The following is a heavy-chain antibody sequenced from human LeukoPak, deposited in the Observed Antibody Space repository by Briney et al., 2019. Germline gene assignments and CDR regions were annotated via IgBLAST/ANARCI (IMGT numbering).Heavy chain of an antibody. CDR1: GLSLSTSGVG. CDR3: ARMMTGRGVGASLRNWFDP. CDR2: IYWNDEK. D-gene: IGHD1-26*01. V-gene: IGHV2-5*01. J-gene: IGHJ5*02. Sequence: ESGPTLVKPTQTLTLTCTLSGLSLSTSGVGVGWIRQPPGKALEWLALIYWNDEKRYSPSLKSRLTITKDTSKIQVVLAMTNVDPVDTATYYCARMMTGRGVGASLRNWFDPWGQGTLVTVSS.